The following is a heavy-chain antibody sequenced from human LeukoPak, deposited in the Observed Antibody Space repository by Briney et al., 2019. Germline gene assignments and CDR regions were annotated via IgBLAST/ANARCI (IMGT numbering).Heavy chain of an antibody. V-gene: IGHV4-59*13. CDR3: ARDLGRGGGNYYFDF. D-gene: IGHD2-15*01. CDR1: GGSISGYY. Sequence: TSETLSLTCTVSGGSISGYYWSWMRQPPGKELEWIGYIYYSETSNYNPSLKSRVTISADTSKNQFSLKLTSVTAADTAVYYCARDLGRGGGNYYFDFWGQGILVTVSS. CDR2: IYYSETS. J-gene: IGHJ4*02.